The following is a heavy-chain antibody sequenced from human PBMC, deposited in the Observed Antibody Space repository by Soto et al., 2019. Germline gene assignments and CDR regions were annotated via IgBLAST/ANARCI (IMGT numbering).Heavy chain of an antibody. D-gene: IGHD5-12*01. J-gene: IGHJ5*02. CDR2: ISGHNDNT. CDR1: GYIFTNYG. Sequence: ASVQVSCKTSGYIFTNYGITWVRQAPGQGLEWVGWISGHNDNTKYAQKVQGRVTLTTDTSTSTAYMELRDLISDDTAVYHCARCRGSSGYFWFDPWGQGTLVTVSS. CDR3: ARCRGSSGYFWFDP. V-gene: IGHV1-18*01.